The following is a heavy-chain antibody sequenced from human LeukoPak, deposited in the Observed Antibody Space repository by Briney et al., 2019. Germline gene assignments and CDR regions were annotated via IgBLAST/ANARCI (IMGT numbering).Heavy chain of an antibody. CDR1: GYSLTTYY. D-gene: IGHD2-2*01. CDR2: INPSGGST. J-gene: IGHJ6*02. V-gene: IGHV1-46*01. CDR3: ARDSPDYIVVVPAALTGYYYYGMDV. Sequence: ASVKVSCKASGYSLTTYYMHWVRQAPGQGLEWMAIINPSGGSTNYAQKFQGRVTITADESTSTAYMELSSLRSEDTAVYYCARDSPDYIVVVPAALTGYYYYGMDVWGQGTTVTVSS.